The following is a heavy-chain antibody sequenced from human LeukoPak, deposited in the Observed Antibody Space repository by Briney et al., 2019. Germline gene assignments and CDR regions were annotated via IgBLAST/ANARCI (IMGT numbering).Heavy chain of an antibody. D-gene: IGHD1-7*01. CDR1: GGSISSSSYY. V-gene: IGHV4-39*01. CDR2: IYYSGST. Sequence: SETLSLTCTVSGGSISSSSYYWGWIRQPPGKGLEWIGSIYYSGSTYYNPSLKSRVTISVDTSKNQFSLKLSSVTAADTAVYCCAPRTSNDAFDIWGQGTMVTVSS. J-gene: IGHJ3*02. CDR3: APRTSNDAFDI.